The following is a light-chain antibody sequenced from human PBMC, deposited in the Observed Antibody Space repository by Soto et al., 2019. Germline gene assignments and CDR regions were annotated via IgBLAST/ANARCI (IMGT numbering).Light chain of an antibody. CDR3: QQYGSSSIT. CDR1: QSVSSSY. CDR2: GAS. J-gene: IGKJ5*01. Sequence: IVLPPSPGTLSLSPGERATLSCRASQSVSSSYLAWYQQKPGQAPRLLIYGASSRATGIPDRFSGSGSGTDFTLTISRLEPEDFAVYYCQQYGSSSITFGQGTRLEIK. V-gene: IGKV3-20*01.